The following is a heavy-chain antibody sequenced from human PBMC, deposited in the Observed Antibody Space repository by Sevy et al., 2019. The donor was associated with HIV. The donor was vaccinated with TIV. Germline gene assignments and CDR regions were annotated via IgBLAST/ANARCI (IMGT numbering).Heavy chain of an antibody. CDR1: GASTSAYY. D-gene: IGHD5-12*01. V-gene: IGHV4-59*01. CDR3: ARAPPVRSGDDSLNWFDP. CDR2: IYYTGGT. J-gene: IGHJ5*02. Sequence: SETLSLTCPVFGASTSAYYWSWIRQPPGKGLEYIGYIYYTGGTNKNPSPKSRVTISVDTSKNQFSLRLTSVTAADTAIYYCARAPPVRSGDDSLNWFDPWGQGTLVTVSS.